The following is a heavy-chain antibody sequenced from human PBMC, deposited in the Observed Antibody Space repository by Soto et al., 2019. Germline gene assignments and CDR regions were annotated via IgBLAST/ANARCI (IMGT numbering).Heavy chain of an antibody. J-gene: IGHJ3*02. CDR1: GGSISSGGYY. CDR3: ARRYGYAFDI. D-gene: IGHD4-17*01. V-gene: IGHV4-61*08. CDR2: IYYSGST. Sequence: SETLSLTCTVSGGSISSGGYYWSWIRQPPGKGLEWIGYIYYSGSTNYNPSLKSRVTISVDTSKNQFSLKLSSVTAADTAVYYCARRYGYAFDIWGQGTMVTVSS.